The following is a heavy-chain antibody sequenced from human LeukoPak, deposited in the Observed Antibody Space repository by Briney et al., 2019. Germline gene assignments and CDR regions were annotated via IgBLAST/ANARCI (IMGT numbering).Heavy chain of an antibody. CDR1: GYSFSDND. J-gene: IGHJ4*02. Sequence: ASVKVSCKASGYSFSDNDMHWVRQAPGQGLEWMGWINPNSGGTNYAQKFQGRVTMTRYASISTAYLELSRLTSDDTAVYDCDREVYGDSSFDYWGQGTLLTVSS. D-gene: IGHD4-17*01. CDR2: INPNSGGT. V-gene: IGHV1-2*02. CDR3: DREVYGDSSFDY.